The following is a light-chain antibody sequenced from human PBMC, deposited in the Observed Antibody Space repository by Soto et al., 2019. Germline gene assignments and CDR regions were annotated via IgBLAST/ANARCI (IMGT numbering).Light chain of an antibody. V-gene: IGKV1-33*01. CDR3: QQYENIPT. J-gene: IGKJ5*01. CDR1: QNINNY. CDR2: DAS. Sequence: DIQMTQSPSSLSASVGYRFTITCQASQNINNYLNWYQQKPGRAPKLLIYDASNLEAGVPSSLRGSGSGTDFTFTISRMQPEDTATYYCQQYENIPTFGQGTRLEIK.